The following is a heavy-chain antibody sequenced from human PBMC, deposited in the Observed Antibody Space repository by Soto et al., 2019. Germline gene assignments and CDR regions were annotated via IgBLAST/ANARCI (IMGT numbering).Heavy chain of an antibody. CDR2: IYHSGST. CDR1: GGSISSSNW. J-gene: IGHJ6*02. CDR3: ARDGMPGIAAAGTPLYSYYGMDV. V-gene: IGHV4-4*02. Sequence: QVQLQESGPGLVKPSGTLSLTCAVSGGSISSSNWWSWVRQPPGKGLEWIGEIYHSGSTNYNPSLKSRVTISVDKSKNQCSLKLSSVTAADTAVYYCARDGMPGIAAAGTPLYSYYGMDVWGQGTTVTVSS. D-gene: IGHD6-13*01.